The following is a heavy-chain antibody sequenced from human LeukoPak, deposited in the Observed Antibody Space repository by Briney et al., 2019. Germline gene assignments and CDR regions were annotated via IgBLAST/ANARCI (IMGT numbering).Heavy chain of an antibody. CDR3: ARAQRKVLRFLEWSPSWFDP. V-gene: IGHV1-2*02. Sequence: ASVKVSCKASGYTFTGYYMHWVRQAPGQGLEWMGWINPNSGGTNYAQKLQGRVTMTTDTSTSTAYMELRSLRSDDTAVYYCARAQRKVLRFLEWSPSWFDPWGQGTLVTVSS. J-gene: IGHJ5*02. CDR1: GYTFTGYY. CDR2: INPNSGGT. D-gene: IGHD3-3*01.